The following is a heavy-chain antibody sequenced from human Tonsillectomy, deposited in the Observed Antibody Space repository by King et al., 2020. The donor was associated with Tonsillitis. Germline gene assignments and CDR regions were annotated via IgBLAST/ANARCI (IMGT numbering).Heavy chain of an antibody. V-gene: IGHV1-2*02. J-gene: IGHJ6*02. Sequence: VQLVESGAEVKKPGASVRVSCKASGYTFTGHYMHWVRQAPGQGLEWMGRFNPNNGGTNYAPKFQGRVTMTRDTSISTAYMELSRLRSADTAVYYCARDKAAGPAQNLGGMDVWGQGTTVTVSS. CDR1: GYTFTGHY. CDR3: ARDKAAGPAQNLGGMDV. CDR2: FNPNNGGT. D-gene: IGHD6-13*01.